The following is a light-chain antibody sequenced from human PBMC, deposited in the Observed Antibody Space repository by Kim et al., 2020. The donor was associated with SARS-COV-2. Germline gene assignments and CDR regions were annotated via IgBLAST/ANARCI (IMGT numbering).Light chain of an antibody. CDR1: QGISSY. J-gene: IGKJ1*01. Sequence: ASTGDIVPISCRASQGISSYLAWYQQKPGKAPKLLIYAASTLQSWVPSRFSGSGSGTDFTLTISCLQSEDFATYYCQQYYSYPPAFGQGTKVDIK. V-gene: IGKV1-8*01. CDR2: AAS. CDR3: QQYYSYPPA.